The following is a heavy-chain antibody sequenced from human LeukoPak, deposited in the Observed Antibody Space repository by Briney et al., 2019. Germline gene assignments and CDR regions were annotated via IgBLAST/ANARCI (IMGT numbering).Heavy chain of an antibody. CDR1: GFTFSSYA. V-gene: IGHV3-30-3*01. Sequence: GGSLRLSCAASGFTFSSYAMHWVRQAPGKGLEWVAVISYDGSNKYYADSVKGRFTISRDNSKNTLYLQMNSLRAEDTAVYYCTRDEGMAPTKRGFDFWGQGTLVTVSS. D-gene: IGHD5-24*01. CDR2: ISYDGSNK. J-gene: IGHJ4*02. CDR3: TRDEGMAPTKRGFDF.